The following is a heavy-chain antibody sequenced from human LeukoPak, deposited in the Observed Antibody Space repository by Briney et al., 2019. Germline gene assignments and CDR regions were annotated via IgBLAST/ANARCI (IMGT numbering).Heavy chain of an antibody. CDR3: AREVEAAARGLDY. CDR1: GGSISSYF. V-gene: IGHV4-4*07. Sequence: SETLSLTCTVSGGSISSYFWSWIRQPAGKGLEWIGRIYTSGSTNYNPSLKSRVTMSVDTSKSQFSLKLDSVTAADTAVYYCAREVEAAARGLDYWGQGTLVTVSS. J-gene: IGHJ4*02. D-gene: IGHD6-13*01. CDR2: IYTSGST.